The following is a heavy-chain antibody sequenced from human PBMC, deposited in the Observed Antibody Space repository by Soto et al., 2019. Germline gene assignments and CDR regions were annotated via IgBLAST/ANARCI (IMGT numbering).Heavy chain of an antibody. CDR1: GDTFSRFT. Sequence: QVQLVQSGAEVTKPGSSVTVSCTASGDTFSRFTLSWVRRAPGQGLEWMGRIIPMLGMSNSALKFQGRVTITADKSTNKVYMHLNSLRSDDTAVYYCATSYGSGSAHFDSWGQGTLVTVSS. CDR2: IIPMLGMS. CDR3: ATSYGSGSAHFDS. D-gene: IGHD3-10*01. V-gene: IGHV1-69*02. J-gene: IGHJ4*02.